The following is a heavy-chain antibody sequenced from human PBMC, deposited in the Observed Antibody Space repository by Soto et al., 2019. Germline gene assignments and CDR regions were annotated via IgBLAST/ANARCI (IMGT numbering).Heavy chain of an antibody. CDR3: ARDPYSQGGNSGSDDY. D-gene: IGHD2-21*02. J-gene: IGHJ4*02. V-gene: IGHV1-69*13. Sequence: SVKVSCKASGGTFSSYAISWVRQAPGQGLEWMGGIIPIFGTANYAQKFQGRVTITADESTSTAYMELSSLRSEDTAVYYCARDPYSQGGNSGSDDYWGQGTLVTVSS. CDR1: GGTFSSYA. CDR2: IIPIFGTA.